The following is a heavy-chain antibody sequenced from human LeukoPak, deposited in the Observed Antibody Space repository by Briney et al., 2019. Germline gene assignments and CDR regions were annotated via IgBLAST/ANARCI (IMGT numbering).Heavy chain of an antibody. J-gene: IGHJ3*02. CDR3: ARDSLWFGDRWDAFDI. Sequence: GASVKVSCKASGYTFTSYYMHWVRQAPGQGLEWMGIINPSGGSTSYAQKFQGRVTMTRDTSTSTVYMELSSLRSEDTAVYYCARDSLWFGDRWDAFDIWGQGTMVTVSS. V-gene: IGHV1-46*01. CDR2: INPSGGST. CDR1: GYTFTSYY. D-gene: IGHD3-10*01.